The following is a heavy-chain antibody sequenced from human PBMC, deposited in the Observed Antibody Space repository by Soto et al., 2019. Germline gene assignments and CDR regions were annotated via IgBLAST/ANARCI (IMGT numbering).Heavy chain of an antibody. V-gene: IGHV3-30*03. J-gene: IGHJ6*02. Sequence: GGSLRLSCEVSGLTFNTSGMHWVRQAPGKGLEWLAVISYDGATQYYGDTVKGRFTISRDNSKNSLYLQMNSLRAEDTAVYYCARDLLLWFGALYYYYGMDVWGQGTTVTVSS. CDR1: GLTFNTSG. CDR3: ARDLLLWFGALYYYYGMDV. D-gene: IGHD3-10*01. CDR2: ISYDGATQ.